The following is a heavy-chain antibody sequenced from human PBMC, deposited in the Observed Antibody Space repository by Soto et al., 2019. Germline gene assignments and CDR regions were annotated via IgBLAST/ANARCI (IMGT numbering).Heavy chain of an antibody. CDR1: GISLSTSGVG. CDR2: IYWNDDK. V-gene: IGHV2-5*01. CDR3: ARGLATLPVFAFDV. D-gene: IGHD6-6*01. J-gene: IGHJ3*01. Sequence: QITVKGSGPTLVKPTQTLTLTCSLSGISLSTSGVGLGWIRQTPGKALEWLALIYWNDDKHYTPSLKSRLTIAMDTSKNQAVLTMTNMDPVDTATYYCARGLATLPVFAFDVWGQGTVVKVSS.